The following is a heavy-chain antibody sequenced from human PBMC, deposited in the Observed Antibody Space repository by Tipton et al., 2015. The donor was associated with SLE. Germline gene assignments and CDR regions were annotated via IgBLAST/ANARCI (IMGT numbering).Heavy chain of an antibody. D-gene: IGHD1-7*01. CDR2: IYYTGST. CDR3: ARQSITGTTGYFQH. J-gene: IGHJ1*01. V-gene: IGHV4-59*01. CDR1: GGSISNYF. Sequence: TLSLTCTVSGGSISNYFWSWIRQPPGKGLEWIGYIYYTGSTNYNPSLKSRTTLSVVTSQNQFTLTLSSVTAADTAVYYCARQSITGTTGYFQHWGQGTLVTVSS.